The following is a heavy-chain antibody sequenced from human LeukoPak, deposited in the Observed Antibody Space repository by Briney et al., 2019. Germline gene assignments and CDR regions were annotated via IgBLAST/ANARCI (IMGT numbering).Heavy chain of an antibody. CDR1: GFTFSRYW. J-gene: IGHJ5*02. CDR2: IKQDGSEK. CDR3: ARENYGDYDFPDWFDP. V-gene: IGHV3-7*01. Sequence: GGSLRLSCAASGFTFSRYWMSWVRQAPGKGLEWVANIKQDGSEKYYVDSVKGRFTISRDNAKNSLYLQVNSLRAEDTAVYYCARENYGDYDFPDWFDPWGQGTLVTVSS. D-gene: IGHD4-17*01.